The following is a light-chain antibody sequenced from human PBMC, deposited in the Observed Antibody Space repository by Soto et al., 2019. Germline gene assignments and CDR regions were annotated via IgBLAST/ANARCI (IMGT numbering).Light chain of an antibody. V-gene: IGKV1-13*02. Sequence: AIQLTQSPSSLSASVGDRVTITCRASQGISSSLALYQQKPGKAPKLLIYAASMLQSGVPSRFSGSGSGTDFTLTIHSLQPEAFATYYCQQLNRYALTFCQGTRLEIK. J-gene: IGKJ5*01. CDR2: AAS. CDR3: QQLNRYALT. CDR1: QGISSS.